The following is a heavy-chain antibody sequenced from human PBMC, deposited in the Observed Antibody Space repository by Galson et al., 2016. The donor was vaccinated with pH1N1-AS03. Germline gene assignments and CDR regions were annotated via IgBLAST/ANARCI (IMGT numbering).Heavy chain of an antibody. CDR3: ARDSGRDTWTAYSFAS. CDR1: GFTFSTNA. J-gene: IGHJ4*02. CDR2: ITGTSGTT. V-gene: IGHV3-23*01. Sequence: SLRLSCAASGFTFSTNAMGWVRQAPGKGLEWVATITGTSGTTYYADSVKGRFTVSRENSRNTLYQQMNNLRAEDSALYYCARDSGRDTWTAYSFASWGQGALVTVSS. D-gene: IGHD1-1*01.